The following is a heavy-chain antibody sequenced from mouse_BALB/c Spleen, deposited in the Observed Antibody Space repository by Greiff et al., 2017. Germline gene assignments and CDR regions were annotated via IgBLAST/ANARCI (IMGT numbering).Heavy chain of an antibody. Sequence: EVQLQQSGPGLVQPSQSLSLTCSVTGYSITSGYFWNWFRQFPVNILVWMGYISHDGSNNYNPSLKNRISITRDTSKNQFFLKLNSVTTEDTATCYYARTETWYFDDWGEGTTVTVSS. V-gene: IGHV3-6*02. CDR1: GYSITSGYF. CDR2: ISHDGSN. CDR3: ARTETWYFDD. J-gene: IGHJ1*01.